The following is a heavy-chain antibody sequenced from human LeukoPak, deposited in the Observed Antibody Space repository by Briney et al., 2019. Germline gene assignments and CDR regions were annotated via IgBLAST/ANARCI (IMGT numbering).Heavy chain of an antibody. CDR2: ISAYNGHT. CDR3: ARSRTAAALAGY. D-gene: IGHD6-13*01. CDR1: GYSLTSYG. Sequence: ASVKVSCKASGYSLTSYGVSWVRQAPGQGLEWMGWISAYNGHTNYAQKLQGRVTMTTDTSTSTAYMELRSLRSDDTAVYYCARSRTAAALAGYWGQGTLVTVSS. J-gene: IGHJ4*02. V-gene: IGHV1-18*01.